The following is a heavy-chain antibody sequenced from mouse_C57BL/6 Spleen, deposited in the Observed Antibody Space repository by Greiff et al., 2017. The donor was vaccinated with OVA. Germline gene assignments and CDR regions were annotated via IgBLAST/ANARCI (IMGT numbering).Heavy chain of an antibody. V-gene: IGHV1-22*01. CDR3: ARGGLYDYEGLAY. Sequence: EVQLQQSGPELVKPGASVKMSCKASGYTFTDYNMHWVKQSHGKSLEWIGYINPNNGGTSYNQKFKGKATLTVNKSSSTAYMELRSLTSEDSAVYCCARGGLYDYEGLAYWGQGTLVTVSA. CDR2: INPNNGGT. J-gene: IGHJ3*01. CDR1: GYTFTDYN. D-gene: IGHD2-4*01.